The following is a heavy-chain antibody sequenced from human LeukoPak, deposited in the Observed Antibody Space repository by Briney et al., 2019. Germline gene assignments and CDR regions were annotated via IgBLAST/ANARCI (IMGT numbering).Heavy chain of an antibody. V-gene: IGHV1-46*01. CDR2: INPRGGST. D-gene: IGHD3-16*01. CDR1: GYTFTTYY. CDR3: ARGDLSTFWYFDY. J-gene: IGHJ4*02. Sequence: ASVKVSCKASGYTFTTYYIHWVRQAPGQGLEWMGIINPRGGSTSYAQKFQGRVTMTTDTSTSTAYMELRSLRSDDTAVYYCARGDLSTFWYFDYWGQGTLVTVSS.